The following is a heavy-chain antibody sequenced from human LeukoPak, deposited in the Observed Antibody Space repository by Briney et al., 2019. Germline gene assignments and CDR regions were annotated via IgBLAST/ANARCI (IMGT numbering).Heavy chain of an antibody. CDR1: GGSISSYY. V-gene: IGHV4-59*01. D-gene: IGHD3-16*01. CDR2: IYYSGST. J-gene: IGHJ6*03. Sequence: PSETLSLTCTVSGGSISSYYWSWIRQPPGKGPEWIGYIYYSGSTNYNPSLKSRVTISVDTSKNQFSLKLSSVTAADTAVYYCARDPGGYYYMDVWGKGTTVTVSS. CDR3: ARDPGGYYYMDV.